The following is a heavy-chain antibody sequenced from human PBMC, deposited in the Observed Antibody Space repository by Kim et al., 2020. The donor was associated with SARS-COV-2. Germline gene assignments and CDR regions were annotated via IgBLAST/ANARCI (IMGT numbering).Heavy chain of an antibody. CDR1: GFTSQIYT. J-gene: IGHJ5*01. V-gene: IGHV3-23*01. CDR3: AKRSEHNTDWFVF. D-gene: IGHD1-1*01. CDR2: ISASGGAT. Sequence: GGSLRLSCTASGFTSQIYTMAWVRQSPGKGLEWVSDISASGGATHYADSVRGRFTISRDNSKNTLFLQMDSLRADDTALYYCAKRSEHNTDWFVFWGQGTRVTVS.